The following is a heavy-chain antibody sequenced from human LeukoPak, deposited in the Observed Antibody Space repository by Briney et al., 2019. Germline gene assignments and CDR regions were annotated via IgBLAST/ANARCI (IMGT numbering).Heavy chain of an antibody. J-gene: IGHJ4*02. CDR3: ARVAYCGGDCYYFDY. CDR2: IYTSGST. CDR1: GGSISSYY. V-gene: IGHV4-4*07. D-gene: IGHD2-21*01. Sequence: PSETLSLTCTVSGGSISSYYWSWIRQPAGKGLEWIGRIYTSGSTNYNPSLKSRVTMSVDTSKNQFSLKLSSVTAADTAVYYCARVAYCGGDCYYFDYWGQGTLVTVSS.